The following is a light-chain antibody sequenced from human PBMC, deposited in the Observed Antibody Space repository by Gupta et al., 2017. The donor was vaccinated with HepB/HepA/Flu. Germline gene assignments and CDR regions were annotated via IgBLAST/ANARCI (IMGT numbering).Light chain of an antibody. Sequence: DIQMTQSPSSLSTSVGDRVTITCRASQSISSYLNWYQQKPGKAPKLLIYAASRVQSGVPSRFSGSGSGTDFTLTISSLQPEDFATYYCQQCDSTPRTFGQGTKVEIK. V-gene: IGKV1-39*01. CDR2: AAS. CDR1: QSISSY. J-gene: IGKJ1*01. CDR3: QQCDSTPRT.